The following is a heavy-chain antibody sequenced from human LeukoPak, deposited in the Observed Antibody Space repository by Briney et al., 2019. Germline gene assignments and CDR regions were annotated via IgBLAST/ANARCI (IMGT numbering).Heavy chain of an antibody. V-gene: IGHV1-69*04. CDR1: GGTFSSYA. J-gene: IGHJ4*02. CDR2: IIPILGIA. Sequence: WASVKVSCKASGGTFSSYAISWVRQAPGQGLEWMGRIIPILGIANYAQKFQGRVTITADKSTSTAYMELSSLRSEDTAVYYCARDSRYGDYLGYWGQGTLVTVSS. D-gene: IGHD4-17*01. CDR3: ARDSRYGDYLGY.